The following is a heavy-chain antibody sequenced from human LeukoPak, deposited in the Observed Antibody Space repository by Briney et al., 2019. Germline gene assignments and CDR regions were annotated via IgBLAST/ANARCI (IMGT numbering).Heavy chain of an antibody. V-gene: IGHV3-20*04. D-gene: IGHD4-17*01. Sequence: PGRSLRLSCAASRFTFDDYGMSWVRQAPGKGLEWVSAINWNGGSTTYADSVRGRFTISRDNAKNSLYLQMNSLRAEDTAFYYCARADYGDYACDYWGQGTLVTVSS. CDR1: RFTFDDYG. J-gene: IGHJ4*02. CDR3: ARADYGDYACDY. CDR2: INWNGGST.